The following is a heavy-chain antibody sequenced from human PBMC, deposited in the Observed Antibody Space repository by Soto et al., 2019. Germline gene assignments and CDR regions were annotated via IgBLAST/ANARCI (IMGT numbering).Heavy chain of an antibody. J-gene: IGHJ6*02. CDR3: ARGSAYDLWSWHHLDV. Sequence: QVQLVQSGAEVTKPGSSVKVSCTASGGTFTRFAFSWVRQAPGQGLEWLGGIIPIYGAADYGEKFQVRVTITADRSTSTAYMELSSLRSDDTAVYYCARGSAYDLWSWHHLDVWGQGTAVTVSS. CDR1: GGTFTRFA. CDR2: IIPIYGAA. D-gene: IGHD3-3*01. V-gene: IGHV1-69*06.